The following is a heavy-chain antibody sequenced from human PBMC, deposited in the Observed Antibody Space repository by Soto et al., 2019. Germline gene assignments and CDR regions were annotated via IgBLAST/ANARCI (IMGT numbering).Heavy chain of an antibody. J-gene: IGHJ4*02. Sequence: SETLSLTCTVSGGSISSNNYYWSWIRQPQGKGLEWIGEINHSRSTNYNPSLKSRVTISVDTSKNQSSLKLSSVTAADTAVYYCARVVAVAGPRYFDYWGQGTLVTVSS. CDR1: GGSISSNNYY. CDR2: INHSRST. CDR3: ARVVAVAGPRYFDY. V-gene: IGHV4-39*07. D-gene: IGHD6-19*01.